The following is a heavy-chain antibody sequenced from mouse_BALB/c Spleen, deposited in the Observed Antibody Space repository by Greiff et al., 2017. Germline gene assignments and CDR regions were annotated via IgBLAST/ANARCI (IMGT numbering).Heavy chain of an antibody. V-gene: IGHV1S135*01. CDR3: ARRYGNYPYYAMDY. D-gene: IGHD2-10*02. CDR2: IDPFNGGT. Sequence: VQLQQSGPELMKPGASVKISCKASGYSFTSYYMHWVKQSHGKSLEWIGYIDPFNGGTSYNQKFKGKATLTVDKSSSTAYMHLSSLTSEDSAVYYCARRYGNYPYYAMDYWGQGTSGPVSS. CDR1: GYSFTSYY. J-gene: IGHJ4*01.